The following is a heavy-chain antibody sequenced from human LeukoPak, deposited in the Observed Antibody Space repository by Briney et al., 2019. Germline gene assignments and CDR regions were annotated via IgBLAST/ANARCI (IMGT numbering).Heavy chain of an antibody. J-gene: IGHJ4*02. V-gene: IGHV3-7*04. D-gene: IGHD5-12*01. CDR1: GFTFSSFW. CDR3: ARDLGYSGYEHYLDY. Sequence: PGGSLRLSCAASGFTFSSFWMIWVRQAPGKGLEWVANIKQDGSEKHYVDSVKGRFSISRDNAKNSLYPQMNSLRAEDTAVYYCARDLGYSGYEHYLDYWGQGTLVTVSS. CDR2: IKQDGSEK.